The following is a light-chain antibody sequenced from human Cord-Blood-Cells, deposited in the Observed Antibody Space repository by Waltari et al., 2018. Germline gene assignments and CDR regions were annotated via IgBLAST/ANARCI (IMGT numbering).Light chain of an antibody. V-gene: IGKV1-39*01. CDR2: AAS. CDR1: QSISSY. Sequence: DIQMTQSPSSLSASVGARVAITCRASQSISSYLNWYQQKPGKAPKLLIYAASSLQSGVPAKYSGSGSGTSFTLTISSLQPEDFATYYCQQSYSTPPTFGQGTKVEIK. CDR3: QQSYSTPPT. J-gene: IGKJ1*01.